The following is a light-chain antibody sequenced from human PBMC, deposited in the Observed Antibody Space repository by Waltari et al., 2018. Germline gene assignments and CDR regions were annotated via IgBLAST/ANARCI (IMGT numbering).Light chain of an antibody. J-gene: IGKJ4*01. CDR1: QSIRGW. CDR3: QHYSSYLVT. CDR2: DVS. V-gene: IGKV1-5*01. Sequence: DILMTQSPSTLSASVGDRVTITFRASQSIRGWLAWYQQQPGKAPKILISDVSSLESGVPSRFSGSGSGTKFTLTISSLQPDDFATYYCQHYSSYLVTFGEGTKVEI.